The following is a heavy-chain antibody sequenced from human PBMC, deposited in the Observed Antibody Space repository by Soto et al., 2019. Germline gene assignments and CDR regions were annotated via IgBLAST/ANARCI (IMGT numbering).Heavy chain of an antibody. D-gene: IGHD3-10*01. CDR2: MNPNSGNT. CDR1: GYTFTSYD. Sequence: ASVKVSCKASGYTFTSYDINWVRQATGQGLEWMGWMNPNSGNTGYAQKFQGRVTMTRNTSISTAYMELSSLRSEDTAVYYCARGSGLVYYYGMDVWGQGTTVTVSS. CDR3: ARGSGLVYYYGMDV. J-gene: IGHJ6*02. V-gene: IGHV1-8*01.